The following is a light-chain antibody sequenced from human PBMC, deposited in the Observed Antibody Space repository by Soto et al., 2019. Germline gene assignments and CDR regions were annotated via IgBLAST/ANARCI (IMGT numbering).Light chain of an antibody. CDR1: QSVSSN. Sequence: EIVRTQSPATLSVSPGESATLSCRASQSVSSNLAWHQQKPGQAPRILMYDASTRATGISARFSGSGSGTEFTLTISSLQSEDFAVYYCQQYNSWPWTFGQGTKWIS. V-gene: IGKV3-15*01. CDR2: DAS. J-gene: IGKJ1*01. CDR3: QQYNSWPWT.